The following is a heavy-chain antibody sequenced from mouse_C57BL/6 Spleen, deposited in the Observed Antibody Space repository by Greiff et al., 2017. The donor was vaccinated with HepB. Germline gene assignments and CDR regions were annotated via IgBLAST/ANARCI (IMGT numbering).Heavy chain of an antibody. CDR1: GYTFTSYW. Sequence: QVQLQQSGAELVKPGASVKLSCKASGYTFTSYWMQWVKQRPGQGLEWIGEIDPSDSYTNYNQKFKGKATLTVDTSSSTAYMQLSSLTSEDSAVYYCARHGHYAMDYWGQGTSVTVSS. V-gene: IGHV1-50*01. CDR3: ARHGHYAMDY. CDR2: IDPSDSYT. D-gene: IGHD1-1*02. J-gene: IGHJ4*01.